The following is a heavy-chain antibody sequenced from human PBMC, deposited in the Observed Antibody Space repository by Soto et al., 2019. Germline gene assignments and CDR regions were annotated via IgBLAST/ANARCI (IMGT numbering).Heavy chain of an antibody. D-gene: IGHD5-12*01. J-gene: IGHJ4*02. CDR2: INHSGST. CDR1: GGSFSGYY. CDR3: AARLADNSGYDPRPFDY. V-gene: IGHV4-34*01. Sequence: SETLSLTCAVYGGSFSGYYWSWIRQPPGKGLEWIGEINHSGSTNYNPSLKSRVTISVDTSKNQFSLKLSSVTAADTAVYYCAARLADNSGYDPRPFDYWGQGTLVTVSS.